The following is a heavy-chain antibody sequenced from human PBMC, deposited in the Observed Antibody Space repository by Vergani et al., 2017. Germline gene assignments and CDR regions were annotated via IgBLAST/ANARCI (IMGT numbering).Heavy chain of an antibody. CDR1: SFKLGDYG. CDR2: TWYEGNNN. J-gene: IGHJ4*02. D-gene: IGHD5-24*01. Sequence: QVQLVESGGGVVQPGRSLRLSCKPFSFKLGDYGMHWVRQAPGRGLEWVSMTWYEGNNNYYADSVKGRFTIPKDMSKNTLYLQMNSLRGDDTAVYYCARETRDTPSSLDYWGQGTLVTVSS. V-gene: IGHV3-33*01. CDR3: ARETRDTPSSLDY.